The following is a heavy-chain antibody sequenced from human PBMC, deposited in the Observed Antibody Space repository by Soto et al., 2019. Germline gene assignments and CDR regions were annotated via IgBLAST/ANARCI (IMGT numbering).Heavy chain of an antibody. V-gene: IGHV1-69*13. D-gene: IGHD3-16*02. CDR2: IIPIFGTA. CDR3: AGQIYYDYVWGSYR. CDR1: GGTFSSYA. J-gene: IGHJ4*02. Sequence: GASVKVSCKASGGTFSSYAISWVRQAPGQGLEWMGGIIPIFGTANYAQKFQGRVTITADESTSTAYMELSSLRSEETAVYYCAGQIYYDYVWGSYRWGQGTLVTVSS.